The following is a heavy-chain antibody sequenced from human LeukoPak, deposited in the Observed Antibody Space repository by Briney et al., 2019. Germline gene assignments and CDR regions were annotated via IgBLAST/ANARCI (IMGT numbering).Heavy chain of an antibody. V-gene: IGHV3-21*06. CDR2: ISSNSGYI. D-gene: IGHD6-19*01. J-gene: IGHJ4*02. CDR1: DFAFYGYS. CDR3: AREIVSSGCLDY. Sequence: SGGSLRLSCAASDFAFYGYSMHWVRQAPGKGLEWISSISSNSGYIYYADSVKGRFTISRDNAKNSLYLQVTGLRVEDTALYYCAREIVSSGCLDYWGQGSLVTVSS.